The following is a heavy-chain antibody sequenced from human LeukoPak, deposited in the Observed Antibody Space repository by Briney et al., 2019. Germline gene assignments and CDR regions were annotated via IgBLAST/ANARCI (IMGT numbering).Heavy chain of an antibody. J-gene: IGHJ4*02. CDR3: ARGEYSSSWYFDY. D-gene: IGHD6-13*01. CDR2: IYYSGST. V-gene: IGHV4-59*01. CDR1: GGPISSYY. Sequence: EPSETLSLTCTVSGGPISSYYWSWIRQPPGKGLEWIGYIYYSGSTNYNPSLKSRVTISVDTSKNQFSLKLSSVTAADTAVYYCARGEYSSSWYFDYWGQGTLVTVSS.